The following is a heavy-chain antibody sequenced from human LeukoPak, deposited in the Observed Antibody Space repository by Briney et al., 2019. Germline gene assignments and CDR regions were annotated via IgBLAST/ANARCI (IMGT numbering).Heavy chain of an antibody. D-gene: IGHD3-16*01. J-gene: IGHJ4*02. CDR1: GGSISSGGYY. Sequence: SETLSLTCTVPGGSISSGGYYWSWIRQHPGKGLEWIGYIYYSGSTYYNPSLKSRVTISVDTSKNQFSLKLSSVTAADTAVYYCARDAGLRLGEFDYWGQGTLVTVSS. CDR3: ARDAGLRLGEFDY. V-gene: IGHV4-31*03. CDR2: IYYSGST.